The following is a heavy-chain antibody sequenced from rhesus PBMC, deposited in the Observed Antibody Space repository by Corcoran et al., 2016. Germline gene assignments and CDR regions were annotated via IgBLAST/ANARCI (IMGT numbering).Heavy chain of an antibody. CDR3: ARDWSSVAAHYFDY. CDR1: GGSISSSY. D-gene: IGHD4-29*01. V-gene: IGHV4-169*02. CDR2: IYGSGSST. Sequence: QLQLQESGPGLVKPSETLSVTCAVSGGSISSSYWSWIRQAPGKGLEWIGYIYGSGSSTNYNPSPKSRVTLSVDTAKNQLALKLSSVTTADTAVYYCARDWSSVAAHYFDYWGQGVLVTVSS. J-gene: IGHJ4*01.